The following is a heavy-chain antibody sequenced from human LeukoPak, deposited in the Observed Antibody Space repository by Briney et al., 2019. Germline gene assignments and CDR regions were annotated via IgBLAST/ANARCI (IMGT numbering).Heavy chain of an antibody. CDR3: VRDDSGYGRNHY. CDR2: IYYSGTT. D-gene: IGHD5-12*01. J-gene: IGHJ4*02. CDR1: GGSINGGAYY. Sequence: MPSETLSLTCTVSGGSINGGAYYWSWIRQSPGKGLEWTGYIYYSGTTYYNPSLKSRITMSLDTSKNRVSLTLSSVTAADTAVYYCVRDDSGYGRNHYWGQGTLVTVSS. V-gene: IGHV4-30-4*01.